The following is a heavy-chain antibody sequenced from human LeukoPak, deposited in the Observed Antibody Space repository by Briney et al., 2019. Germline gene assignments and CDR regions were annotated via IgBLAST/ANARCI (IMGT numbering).Heavy chain of an antibody. Sequence: SETLSLTCTVSGGSISSGGYYWSWIRQHPGKGLEWIGYIYYSGSTYYNPSLKSRVTISVDTSKSQFSLKLSSVTAADTAVYYCARRGGGYSGYDPTYFDYWGQGTLVTVSS. CDR2: IYYSGST. D-gene: IGHD5-12*01. J-gene: IGHJ4*02. CDR3: ARRGGGYSGYDPTYFDY. CDR1: GGSISSGGYY. V-gene: IGHV4-31*03.